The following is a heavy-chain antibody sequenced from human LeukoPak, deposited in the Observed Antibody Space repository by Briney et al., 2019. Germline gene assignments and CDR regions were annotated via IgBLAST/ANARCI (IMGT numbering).Heavy chain of an antibody. J-gene: IGHJ6*02. CDR1: GFTFSSYE. Sequence: GRSLRLSCAASGFTFSSYEMNWVRQAPGKGLEWVSYISGSGSTIYYADSVKGRFTISRDNAKNSLYLQMNSLRAEDTAVYYCAREEVTTLGYYYGMDVWGQGTTVTVSS. CDR2: ISGSGSTI. D-gene: IGHD4-17*01. V-gene: IGHV3-48*03. CDR3: AREEVTTLGYYYGMDV.